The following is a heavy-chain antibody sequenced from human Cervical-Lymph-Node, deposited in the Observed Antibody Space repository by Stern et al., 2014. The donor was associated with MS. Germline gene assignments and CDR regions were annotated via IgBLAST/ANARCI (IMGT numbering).Heavy chain of an antibody. CDR1: GFTFSSYG. CDR3: ARETSPSSSGGYYYGMDV. J-gene: IGHJ6*02. V-gene: IGHV3-33*01. CDR2: IWYDGSNK. Sequence: VQLVESGGGGVQPGRSLRLSCAASGFTFSSYGMHWVRQAPGKGLEGVAVIWYDGSNKYYADSVKGRFTISRDNSKNTLYLQMNSLRAEDTAVYYCARETSPSSSGGYYYGMDVWGQGTTVTVSS. D-gene: IGHD6-13*01.